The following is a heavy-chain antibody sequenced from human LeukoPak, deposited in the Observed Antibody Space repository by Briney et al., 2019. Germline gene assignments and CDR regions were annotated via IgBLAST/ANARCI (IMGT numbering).Heavy chain of an antibody. J-gene: IGHJ4*02. CDR2: ISGSSRYS. CDR3: ARDLGGYGDYGTNFDY. Sequence: GGSLRLSCAASGFTFSYYNMNWVRQAPGKGLEWVASISGSSRYSYYADSVKGRFTISRDNAKNSLYLQMNSLQAEDTAVYYCARDLGGYGDYGTNFDYWGQGTLVTVSS. V-gene: IGHV3-21*01. D-gene: IGHD4-17*01. CDR1: GFTFSYYN.